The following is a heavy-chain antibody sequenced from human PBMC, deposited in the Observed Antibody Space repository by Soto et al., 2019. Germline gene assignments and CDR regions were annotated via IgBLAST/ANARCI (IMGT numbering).Heavy chain of an antibody. CDR3: ARVNYGDYDFDY. CDR1: GGSISSTNW. Sequence: SETLSLTCVVSGGSISSTNWWSWVRQPPGAGLEWIGEIYHSGSTNYNPSLKSRVTMSVDQSKNQFSLKLSSVTAADTAVYYCARVNYGDYDFDYWGQGTLVTVSS. D-gene: IGHD4-17*01. CDR2: IYHSGST. J-gene: IGHJ4*02. V-gene: IGHV4-4*02.